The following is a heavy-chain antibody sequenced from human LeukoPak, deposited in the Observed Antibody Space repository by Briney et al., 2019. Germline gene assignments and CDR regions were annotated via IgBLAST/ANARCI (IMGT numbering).Heavy chain of an antibody. CDR2: IYTSGST. CDR3: ARDTDSFTRAAFDI. J-gene: IGHJ3*02. D-gene: IGHD3-22*01. V-gene: IGHV4-4*07. CDR1: GGSISSYY. Sequence: PSETLSLTCTVSGGSISSYYWSWIRQPAGKGLEWIGRIYTSGSTNYNPSLKSRVTMSVDTSKNQFSLKLSSVTAADTAVYYCARDTDSFTRAAFDIWGQGTMVTVSS.